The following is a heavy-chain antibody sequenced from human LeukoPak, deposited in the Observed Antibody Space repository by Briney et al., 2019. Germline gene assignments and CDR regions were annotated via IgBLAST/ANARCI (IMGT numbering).Heavy chain of an antibody. CDR2: ISGSGGST. Sequence: PGGSLRLSCAASGFTFSSYAMSWVRQAPGKGLEWVSAISGSGGSTYYADSVKGRFTISRENSKNTLYLQMNSLRAEDTAVYYCAKDRTVTTVYFDYWGQGTLVTVSS. CDR1: GFTFSSYA. J-gene: IGHJ4*02. CDR3: AKDRTVTTVYFDY. V-gene: IGHV3-23*01. D-gene: IGHD4-17*01.